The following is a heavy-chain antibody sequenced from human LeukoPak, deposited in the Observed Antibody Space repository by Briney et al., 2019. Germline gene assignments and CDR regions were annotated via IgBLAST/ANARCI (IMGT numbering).Heavy chain of an antibody. J-gene: IGHJ4*02. V-gene: IGHV4-39*07. CDR2: IYYSGST. CDR3: ARVSGYYDILTGYYASHFAY. D-gene: IGHD3-9*01. CDR1: GGSISSSSYY. Sequence: SETLSLTCTVSGGSISSSSYYWGWIRQPPGKGLEWIGSIYYSGSTYYNPSLKSRVTISVDTSKNQFSLKLSSVTAADTAVYYCARVSGYYDILTGYYASHFAYWGQGTLVTVSS.